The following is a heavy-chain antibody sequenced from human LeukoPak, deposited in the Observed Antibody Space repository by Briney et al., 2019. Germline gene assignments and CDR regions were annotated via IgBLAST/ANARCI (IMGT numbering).Heavy chain of an antibody. CDR2: VSGSGGST. CDR3: AKGDYFDNSGYRGVHYFDC. D-gene: IGHD3-22*01. Sequence: GGSLRLSCAASGFTFSSYAMSWVRQAPGKGLEWVSGVSGSGGSTYYADSVKGRFTISRDNSKNTLYLQMNSLRAEDTAIYYCAKGDYFDNSGYRGVHYFDCWGQGTLVTVSS. J-gene: IGHJ4*02. CDR1: GFTFSSYA. V-gene: IGHV3-23*01.